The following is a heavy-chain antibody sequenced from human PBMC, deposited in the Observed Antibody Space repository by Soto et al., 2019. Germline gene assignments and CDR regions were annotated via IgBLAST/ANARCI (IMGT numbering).Heavy chain of an antibody. CDR1: GGSISSGDYY. V-gene: IGHV4-30-4*01. CDR3: ARTYYYDSSGSHDY. J-gene: IGHJ4*02. CDR2: IYYSGST. Sequence: SETLSLTCTVSGGSISSGDYYXSXIRXXQGKGLEWIGYIYYSGSTYYTPSLKSRVTISVDTSKNQFSLKLSSVTAADTAVYYCARTYYYDSSGSHDYWGQGTLVTVSS. D-gene: IGHD3-22*01.